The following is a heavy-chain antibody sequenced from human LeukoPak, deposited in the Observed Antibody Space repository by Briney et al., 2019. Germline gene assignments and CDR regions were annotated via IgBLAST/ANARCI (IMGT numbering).Heavy chain of an antibody. J-gene: IGHJ4*02. D-gene: IGHD2-15*01. CDR2: IYHSGST. V-gene: IGHV4-38-2*01. CDR3: ARRSEFDNTHYHYFDD. CDR1: GFTFSSYA. Sequence: PGGSLRLSCAASGFTFSSYAMSWIRQAPGKGLEWIGTIYHSGSTEYNPSLKSRVAIFVDTSKNQFSLILHSVAAADTAVYYCARRSEFDNTHYHYFDDWGQGALVTVSS.